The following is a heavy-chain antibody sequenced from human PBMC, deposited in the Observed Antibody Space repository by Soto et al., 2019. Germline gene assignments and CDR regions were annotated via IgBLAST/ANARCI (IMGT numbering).Heavy chain of an antibody. CDR1: GFTVSSNY. Sequence: PGGSLRLSCAASGFTVSSNYMSWVRQAPGKGLEWVSVIYSGGSTYYADSVKGRFTISRDNSKNTLYLQMNSLRAEDTAVYFCASSTGDRYYYYGLDVWGQGTTVTVSS. CDR3: ASSTGDRYYYYGLDV. CDR2: IYSGGST. D-gene: IGHD7-27*01. V-gene: IGHV3-66*01. J-gene: IGHJ6*02.